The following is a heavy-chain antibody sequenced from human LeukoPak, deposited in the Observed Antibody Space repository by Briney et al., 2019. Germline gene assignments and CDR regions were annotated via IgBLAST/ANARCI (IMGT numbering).Heavy chain of an antibody. CDR3: ARDAKDWTSSSSSYGVDV. CDR2: ISYDESTK. CDR1: GFTFSSYT. V-gene: IGHV3-30*03. J-gene: IGHJ6*02. Sequence: PGGSLRLSCAASGFTFSSYTIHWVRQAPGKGLEWVAAISYDESTKYFADSVKGRFTISRDNSKNTVYLQMNSLRAEDTALYHCARDAKDWTSSSSSYGVDVWGQGSAVTVSS. D-gene: IGHD2-2*01.